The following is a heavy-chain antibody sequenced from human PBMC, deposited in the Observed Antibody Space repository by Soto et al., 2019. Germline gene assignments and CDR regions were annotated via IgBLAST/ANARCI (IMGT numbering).Heavy chain of an antibody. Sequence: GGSLRLSCAASGFTFSSYAMSWVRQAPGKGLEWVSAISGSGGSTYYADSVKGRFTISRDNSKNTLYLQMNSLRAEDTAVYYCAKDLVPYYYDISFDCWGQGTLVTVAS. CDR2: ISGSGGST. CDR1: GFTFSSYA. J-gene: IGHJ5*01. CDR3: AKDLVPYYYDISFDC. D-gene: IGHD3-22*01. V-gene: IGHV3-23*01.